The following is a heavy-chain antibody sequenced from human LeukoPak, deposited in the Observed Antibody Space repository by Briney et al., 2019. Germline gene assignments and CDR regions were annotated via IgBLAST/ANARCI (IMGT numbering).Heavy chain of an antibody. CDR3: AHRGYCSGGSCHSPTNYFDY. J-gene: IGHJ4*02. Sequence: SGPTLVNPTQTLTLTCTFSGFSLSTSGVGVGWIRQPPGKALEWLALIYWNDDKRYSPSLKSRLTITKDTSKNQVVLTMTNMDPVDTATYYCAHRGYCSGGSCHSPTNYFDYWGQGTLVTVSS. D-gene: IGHD2-15*01. CDR1: GFSLSTSGVG. CDR2: IYWNDDK. V-gene: IGHV2-5*01.